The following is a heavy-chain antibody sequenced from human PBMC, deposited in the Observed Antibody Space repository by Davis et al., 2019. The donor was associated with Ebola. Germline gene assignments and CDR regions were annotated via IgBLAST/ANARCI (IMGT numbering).Heavy chain of an antibody. CDR3: ARDALEWLPPSLYYYYGMDV. CDR1: GFTFSSYS. Sequence: GGSLRLPCPASGFTFSSYSMNWVRQAPGKGLEWVPSISSSSSYIYYADSVKGRFTISRDNAKNSLYLQMNSLRAEDTAVYYCARDALEWLPPSLYYYYGMDVWGQGTTVTVSS. D-gene: IGHD3-3*01. J-gene: IGHJ6*02. CDR2: ISSSSSYI. V-gene: IGHV3-21*01.